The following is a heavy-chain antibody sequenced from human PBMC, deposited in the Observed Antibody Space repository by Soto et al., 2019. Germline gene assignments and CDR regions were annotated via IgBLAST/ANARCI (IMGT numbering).Heavy chain of an antibody. Sequence: GESLKISCKGSGYSFTSYWIGWVRQMPGKGLEWMGIIYPGDSDTRYSPSFQGQVTISADKSISTAYLQWSSLKASDTAMYYCARIKEVGYCSGGSCYLFDYWGQGTLVTVSS. CDR1: GYSFTSYW. CDR2: IYPGDSDT. V-gene: IGHV5-51*01. J-gene: IGHJ4*02. D-gene: IGHD2-15*01. CDR3: ARIKEVGYCSGGSCYLFDY.